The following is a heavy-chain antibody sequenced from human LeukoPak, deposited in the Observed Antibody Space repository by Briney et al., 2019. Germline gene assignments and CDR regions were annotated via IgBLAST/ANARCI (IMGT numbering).Heavy chain of an antibody. CDR2: IIPILGIA. D-gene: IGHD2-2*01. V-gene: IGHV1-69*04. CDR3: ARDRYCSSTSCRGPFDN. Sequence: GASVKVSCKASGGTFSSYAISWVRQAPGQGLEWMGRIIPILGIANYAQKFQGRVTITADKSTSTAYMELRSLRSDDTAVYYCARDRYCSSTSCRGPFDNWGQGTLVTVSS. J-gene: IGHJ4*02. CDR1: GGTFSSYA.